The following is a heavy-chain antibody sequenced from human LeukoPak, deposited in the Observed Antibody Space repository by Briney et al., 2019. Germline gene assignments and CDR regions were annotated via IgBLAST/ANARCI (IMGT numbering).Heavy chain of an antibody. D-gene: IGHD4-17*01. V-gene: IGHV3-30-3*01. CDR3: ARDIGLVYYGDYVERSLSY. Sequence: PGGSLRLSCAASGFTFSSYAMRWVSQAPGKGLEWVAVISLDGSNKDYAVAVKGRFTISTDNSKNTLYLQMNSLRAEDTAVYCCARDIGLVYYGDYVERSLSYWGQGTLVTVSS. CDR1: GFTFSSYA. J-gene: IGHJ4*02. CDR2: ISLDGSNK.